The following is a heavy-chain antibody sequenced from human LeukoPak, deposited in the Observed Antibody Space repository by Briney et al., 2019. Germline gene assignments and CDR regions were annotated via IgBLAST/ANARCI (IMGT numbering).Heavy chain of an antibody. D-gene: IGHD4-17*01. CDR1: GGSFSGYY. CDR2: INHSGST. Sequence: PSETLSLTCAVYGGSFSGYYWSWIRQPPGKGLEWIGEINHSGSTNYNPSLKSRVTISVDTSKNQFSLKLSSVTAADTAVYYCANRGDGFDYWGQGTLVTVSS. V-gene: IGHV4-34*01. CDR3: ANRGDGFDY. J-gene: IGHJ4*02.